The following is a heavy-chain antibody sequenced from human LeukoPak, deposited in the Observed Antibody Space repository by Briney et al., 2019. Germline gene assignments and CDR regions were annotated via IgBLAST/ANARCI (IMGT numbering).Heavy chain of an antibody. CDR1: ALSFRSAW. J-gene: IGHJ4*02. Sequence: GGSLRLSCAVSALSFRSAWMNWVRQAPGKGLEWVGRIKSKTDGGTAEFAATMRSRFNISRDDSKKTVYLHLSSLTTEDTAVYYCTTRGYCSGANCYSDYWGQGTLVTVSS. CDR3: TTRGYCSGANCYSDY. D-gene: IGHD2-15*01. CDR2: IKSKTDGGTA. V-gene: IGHV3-15*07.